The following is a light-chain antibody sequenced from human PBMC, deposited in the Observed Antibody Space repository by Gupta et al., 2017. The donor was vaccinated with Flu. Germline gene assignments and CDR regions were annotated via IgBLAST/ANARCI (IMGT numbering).Light chain of an antibody. V-gene: IGKV3-15*01. Sequence: EVVMTQSPATLSVSPGERATLPCRASRSVSTKLAWYQQKRGQPPRLLIYHASTRPTGIPARFSVTGSETEFTLTISSLQAEDFAIYYCQQYHIWPPLTFGGGTKVEIK. CDR1: RSVSTK. CDR3: QQYHIWPPLT. J-gene: IGKJ4*01. CDR2: HAS.